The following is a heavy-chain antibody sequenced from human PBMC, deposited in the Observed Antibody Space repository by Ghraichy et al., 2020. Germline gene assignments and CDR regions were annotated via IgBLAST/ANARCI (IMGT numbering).Heavy chain of an antibody. V-gene: IGHV3-23*01. CDR1: GFTFSNYA. CDR2: VIGSGRTT. J-gene: IGHJ4*02. Sequence: GGSLRLSCAASGFTFSNYAMNWVRQAPGKGLEWLSEVIGSGRTTYYADSVKGRITISRDNSKNTLYLQMNSLRAEDTAVYYCAKTDQASSWDSLFDSWGQGTLVTVSS. D-gene: IGHD6-13*01. CDR3: AKTDQASSWDSLFDS.